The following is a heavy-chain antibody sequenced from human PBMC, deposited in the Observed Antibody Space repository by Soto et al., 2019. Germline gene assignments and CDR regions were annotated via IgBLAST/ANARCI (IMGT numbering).Heavy chain of an antibody. J-gene: IGHJ4*02. CDR1: GFTVRSSY. D-gene: IGHD6-19*01. Sequence: EVQLVESGGGLVQPGGSLRLSCAASGFTVRSSYMSWVRQAPGKGLEWVSVIYLGGNIYYADSVRGRFTISRDNSKNTLYLQMNSLTVEDTAVYYCARDRGAVPGDWGQGTLVTVSS. CDR2: IYLGGNI. CDR3: ARDRGAVPGD. V-gene: IGHV3-66*01.